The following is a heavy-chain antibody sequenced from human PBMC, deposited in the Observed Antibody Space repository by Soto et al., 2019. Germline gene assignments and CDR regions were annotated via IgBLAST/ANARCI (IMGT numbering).Heavy chain of an antibody. D-gene: IGHD3-10*01. CDR2: VSSTGRT. Sequence: QVQLQESGPGLVKPSETLSLTCSVSGGSLSIYYWSWIRQSPEMGLEWIASVSSTGRTHYNPSLRSRVTTVLDTSKSQVSVSLPSMPTADTVVYECGRFVIRGWGGGDWFAPWGQGTLVSVSS. J-gene: IGHJ5*02. CDR3: GRFVIRGWGGGDWFAP. V-gene: IGHV4-59*03. CDR1: GGSLSIYY.